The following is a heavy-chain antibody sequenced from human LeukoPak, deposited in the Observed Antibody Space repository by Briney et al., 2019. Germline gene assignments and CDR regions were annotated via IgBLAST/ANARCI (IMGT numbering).Heavy chain of an antibody. V-gene: IGHV3-7*01. J-gene: IGHJ4*02. CDR1: GFTLNSYL. CDR2: IKKDGSEE. CDR3: AKYGGYCSGGSCYSDY. D-gene: IGHD2-15*01. Sequence: GGSLRLSCAAFGFTLNSYLMSWVRQAPGRGLEWVANIKKDGSEENYLDSVKGRFTVSRDNAKNSLFLQMNSLRGEDTAVYYCAKYGGYCSGGSCYSDYWGQGTLVTVSS.